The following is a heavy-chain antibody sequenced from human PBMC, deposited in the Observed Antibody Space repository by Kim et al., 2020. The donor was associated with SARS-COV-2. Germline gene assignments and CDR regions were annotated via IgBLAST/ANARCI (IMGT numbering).Heavy chain of an antibody. V-gene: IGHV4-31*03. CDR1: GGSISSDGHY. D-gene: IGHD2-2*01. CDR2: IYYSGTT. J-gene: IGHJ4*02. Sequence: SETLSLTCSVSGGSISSDGHYWTWIRQHPGKGLEWIGYIYYSGTTYYNPSLKSRVTISVDTSKNQFSLKLSSVTAADTAVYYCAREDVPAAFFDYWGQGTLVTVSS. CDR3: AREDVPAAFFDY.